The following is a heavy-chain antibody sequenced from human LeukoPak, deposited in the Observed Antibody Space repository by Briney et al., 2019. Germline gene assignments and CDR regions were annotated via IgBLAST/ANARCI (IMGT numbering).Heavy chain of an antibody. CDR3: ARVDPLPGIAAAGEEWFDP. V-gene: IGHV4-61*02. Sequence: SQTLSLTCTVSGGSINSCNYYWSWIRQPAGKGLEWMGRIYTSGSTNYNPSLKSRVTMSVDTSKNQFSLKLSSVTAADTAVYYCARVDPLPGIAAAGEEWFDPWGQGTLVTVSS. D-gene: IGHD6-13*01. J-gene: IGHJ5*02. CDR1: GGSINSCNYY. CDR2: IYTSGST.